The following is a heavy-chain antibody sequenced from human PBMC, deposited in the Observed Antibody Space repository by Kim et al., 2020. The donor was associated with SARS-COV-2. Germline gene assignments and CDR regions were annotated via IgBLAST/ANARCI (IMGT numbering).Heavy chain of an antibody. D-gene: IGHD3-22*01. V-gene: IGHV3-23*01. J-gene: IGHJ4*02. CDR3: AKDLDSSGYYQTFDY. CDR2: ISGSGGST. CDR1: GFTFSSYA. Sequence: GGSLRLSCAASGFTFSSYAMSWVRQAPGKGLEWVSAISGSGGSTYYADSVKGRFTISRDNSKNTLYLQMNSLRAEDTAVYYCAKDLDSSGYYQTFDYWGQGTLVTVSS.